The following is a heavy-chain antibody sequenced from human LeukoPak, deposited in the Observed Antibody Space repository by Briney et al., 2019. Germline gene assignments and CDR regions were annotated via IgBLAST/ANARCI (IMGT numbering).Heavy chain of an antibody. CDR1: GGSISSYY. CDR2: MYFSRTP. D-gene: IGHD6-13*01. J-gene: IGHJ4*02. V-gene: IGHV4-4*07. Sequence: SETLSPTCIVSGGSISSYYWSWIRQPAGKGLEWIGRMYFSRTPKYNPALESRVIMSVDTSKNQFSLKLTSVTAADTAVYYCARDAAIGAAGVFDSWGQGTLVIVSS. CDR3: ARDAAIGAAGVFDS.